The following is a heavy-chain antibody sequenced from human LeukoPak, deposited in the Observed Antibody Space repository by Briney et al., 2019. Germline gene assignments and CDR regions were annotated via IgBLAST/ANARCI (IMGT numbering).Heavy chain of an antibody. CDR2: IYYSGST. CDR1: GGSISSSSYY. J-gene: IGHJ6*03. Sequence: ASETLSLTCTVSGGSISSSSYYWGWIRQPPGKGLEWIGSIYYSGSTYYNPSLKSRVTISVDTSKNQFSLKLSSVTAADTAVYYCARSRDGYNYGYYYYYMDVWGKGTTVTVSS. CDR3: ARSRDGYNYGYYYYYMDV. D-gene: IGHD5-24*01. V-gene: IGHV4-39*07.